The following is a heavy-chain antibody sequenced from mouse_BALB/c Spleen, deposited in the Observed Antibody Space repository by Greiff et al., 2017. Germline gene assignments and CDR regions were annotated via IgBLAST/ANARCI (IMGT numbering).Heavy chain of an antibody. Sequence: EVQLQQSGPELVKPGASVKMSCKASGYTFTSYVMHWVKQKPGQGLEWIGYINPYNDGTKYNEKFKGKATLTSDKSSSTAYMELSSLTSEDSAVYYCARITTVVAEGWYFDVWGAGTTGTVSS. CDR1: GYTFTSYV. CDR3: ARITTVVAEGWYFDV. CDR2: INPYNDGT. V-gene: IGHV1-14*01. D-gene: IGHD1-1*01. J-gene: IGHJ1*01.